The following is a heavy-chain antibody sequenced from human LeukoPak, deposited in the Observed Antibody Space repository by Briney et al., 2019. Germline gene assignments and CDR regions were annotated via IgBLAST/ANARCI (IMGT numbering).Heavy chain of an antibody. CDR1: GGSISSYY. D-gene: IGHD5-24*01. Sequence: PSETLSLTCTVSGGSISSYYWSWIRQPPGKGLEWIGYIYYSGSTNYNPSLKSRVTISVDTSKNQFSLKLSSVTAADTAVYYCARGRGVATITIDYWGQGTLVTVSS. CDR2: IYYSGST. CDR3: ARGRGVATITIDY. J-gene: IGHJ4*02. V-gene: IGHV4-59*01.